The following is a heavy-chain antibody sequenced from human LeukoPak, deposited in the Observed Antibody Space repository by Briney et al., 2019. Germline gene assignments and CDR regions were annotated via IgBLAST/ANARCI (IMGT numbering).Heavy chain of an antibody. J-gene: IGHJ6*03. V-gene: IGHV3-33*06. CDR2: IWYDGSNK. CDR1: GFTFSSYG. D-gene: IGHD4-17*01. CDR3: ANLGFGDYLAHVGYYYMDV. Sequence: GGSLRLSCAASGFTFSSYGMHWVRQAPGKGLEWVAVIWYDGSNKYYADSVKGRFTISRDNSKNTLYLQMNSLRAEDTAVYYCANLGFGDYLAHVGYYYMDVWGKGTRSPSP.